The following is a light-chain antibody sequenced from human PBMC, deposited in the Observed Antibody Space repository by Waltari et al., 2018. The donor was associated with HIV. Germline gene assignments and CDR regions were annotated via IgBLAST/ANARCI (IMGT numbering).Light chain of an antibody. Sequence: QSVLTQPPSESATPGQRVTISCSGGSPNTGSNSVYCYQQIPGTPPKLLPDRNNQRPARVPDRFSGSKSGTSASLAISGLQSEDEADYYCAAWDDSLNSFVFGTGTRVTVL. V-gene: IGLV1-47*01. CDR2: RNN. CDR3: AAWDDSLNSFV. CDR1: SPNTGSNS. J-gene: IGLJ1*01.